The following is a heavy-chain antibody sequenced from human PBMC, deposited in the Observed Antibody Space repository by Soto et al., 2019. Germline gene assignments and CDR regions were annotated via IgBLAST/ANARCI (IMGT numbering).Heavy chain of an antibody. Sequence: ASVKVSCKASGGTFSSYAISWVRQDPGQGLEWMGGIIPIFGTANYAQKFQGRVTITADESTSTAYMELSSLRSEDTAVYYCARGEVGYSGYISSYYYGMDVWGQGTTVTVSS. CDR3: ARGEVGYSGYISSYYYGMDV. D-gene: IGHD5-12*01. CDR2: IIPIFGTA. J-gene: IGHJ6*02. CDR1: GGTFSSYA. V-gene: IGHV1-69*13.